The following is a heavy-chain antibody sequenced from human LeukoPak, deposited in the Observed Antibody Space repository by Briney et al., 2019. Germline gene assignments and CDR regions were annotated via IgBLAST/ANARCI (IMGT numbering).Heavy chain of an antibody. J-gene: IGHJ4*02. Sequence: SETLSLTCTVSGGSISSSSYYWSWIRQPPGKGLEWIGEINHSGSTNYNPSLKSRVTISVDTSKNQFSLKLSSVTAADTAVYYCARRGSSWKIFDYWGQGTLVTVSS. CDR2: INHSGST. CDR1: GGSISSSSYY. V-gene: IGHV4-39*07. CDR3: ARRGSSWKIFDY. D-gene: IGHD6-13*01.